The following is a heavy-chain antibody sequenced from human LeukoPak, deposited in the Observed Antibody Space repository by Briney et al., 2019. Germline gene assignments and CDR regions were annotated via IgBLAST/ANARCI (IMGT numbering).Heavy chain of an antibody. J-gene: IGHJ4*02. CDR1: GGSFSGYY. Sequence: SETLSLTCAVYGGSFSGYYWSWIRQPPGKGLEWIGEINHSGSTNYNPSLKSRVTISVDTSKNQFSLKLSSVTAADTAVYYCARTPLPQKYGGSFDYWGQGTLVTVSS. V-gene: IGHV4-34*01. CDR3: ARTPLPQKYGGSFDY. CDR2: INHSGST. D-gene: IGHD4-23*01.